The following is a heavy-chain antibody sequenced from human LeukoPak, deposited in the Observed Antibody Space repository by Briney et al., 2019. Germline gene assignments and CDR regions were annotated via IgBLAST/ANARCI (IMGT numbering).Heavy chain of an antibody. CDR3: ARDVDCSSTSCGSYYMDV. CDR1: GYTFTSYY. CDR2: INPSGGST. V-gene: IGHV1-46*01. Sequence: GASVKVSCKASGYTFTSYYMHWVRQAPGQGLEWMGIINPSGGSTSYAQKFQGRVTMTRDMSTSTVYMELSSLRPEDTAVYYCARDVDCSSTSCGSYYMDVWGKGTTVTVSS. D-gene: IGHD2-2*01. J-gene: IGHJ6*03.